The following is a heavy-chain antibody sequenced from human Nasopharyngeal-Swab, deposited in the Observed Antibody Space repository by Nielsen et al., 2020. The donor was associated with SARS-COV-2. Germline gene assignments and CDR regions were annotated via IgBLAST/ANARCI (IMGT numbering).Heavy chain of an antibody. CDR3: TTQLGDAFDI. CDR1: GYTFTSYD. V-gene: IGHV1-69*13. J-gene: IGHJ3*02. CDR2: IIPIFGTA. D-gene: IGHD6-6*01. Sequence: SVKVSCKASGYTFTSYDINWVRQAPGQGLEWMGGIIPIFGTANYAQKFQGRVTITADESTSTAYMELSSLRSEDTAVYYCTTQLGDAFDIWGQGTMVTVSS.